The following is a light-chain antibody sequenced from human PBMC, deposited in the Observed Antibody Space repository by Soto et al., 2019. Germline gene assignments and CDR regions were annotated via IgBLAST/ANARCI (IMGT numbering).Light chain of an antibody. J-gene: IGLJ1*01. CDR1: SSDVGSYNR. Sequence: QSALTQPPSVSGSPGQSVTISCTGTSSDVGSYNRVSWYQQTPGTAPKLMIYEVSNRPSGRPDRFSGSKSGNTASLTISGLHAEDEADYYCSSYTTSSTYVFGTGTKLTVL. CDR2: EVS. V-gene: IGLV2-18*02. CDR3: SSYTTSSTYV.